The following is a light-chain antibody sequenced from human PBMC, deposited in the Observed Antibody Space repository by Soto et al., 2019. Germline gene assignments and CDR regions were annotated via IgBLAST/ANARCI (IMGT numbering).Light chain of an antibody. V-gene: IGKV3-15*01. CDR1: QSVRNN. Sequence: EIVITQSPATLSVSPGERATLSCRASQSVRNNLAWYQQKSGQAPRLLIYGASTRANGIPARFSGSGSGTEFTLTIGSLQSEDFAVYYCQQYDNWPLTFGGGTKV. CDR3: QQYDNWPLT. J-gene: IGKJ4*01. CDR2: GAS.